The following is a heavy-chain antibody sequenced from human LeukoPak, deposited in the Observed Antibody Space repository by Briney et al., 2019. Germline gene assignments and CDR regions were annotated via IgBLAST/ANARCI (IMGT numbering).Heavy chain of an antibody. D-gene: IGHD5-18*01. CDR3: ARGSEIQLWSSYFDY. CDR1: GGTFSSYA. J-gene: IGHJ4*02. CDR2: TIPIFGTA. Sequence: SVKVSCKASGGTFSSYAISWVRQAPGQGLEWMGGTIPIFGTANYAQKFQGRVTITTDESTSTAYMELSSLRSEDTAVYYCARGSEIQLWSSYFDYWGQGTLVTVSS. V-gene: IGHV1-69*05.